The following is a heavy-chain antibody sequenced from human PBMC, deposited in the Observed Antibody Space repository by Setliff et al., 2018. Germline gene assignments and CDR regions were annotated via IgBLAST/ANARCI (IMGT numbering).Heavy chain of an antibody. Sequence: ASVKVSCKTSGYPFVGYYIYWMRQAPGQGPEWMGWIDPKSGRTKYAVKFQGRVTMTRDTSINTIYMEVSSLTSDDTAMYYCAKQGDLAFDYWGREPRSPSPQ. J-gene: IGHJ4*02. D-gene: IGHD3-16*01. CDR2: IDPKSGRT. CDR3: AKQGDLAFDY. CDR1: GYPFVGYY. V-gene: IGHV1-2*02.